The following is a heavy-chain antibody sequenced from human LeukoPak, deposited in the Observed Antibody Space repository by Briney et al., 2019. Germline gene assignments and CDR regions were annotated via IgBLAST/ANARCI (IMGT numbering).Heavy chain of an antibody. V-gene: IGHV4-4*02. CDR3: ARGRYDSSGYYGMDV. CDR1: GGSVSSSKW. Sequence: SETLSLTCVVSGGSVSSSKWWSWVRQPPGKGLEWIGQVYHDGGTKYNPSLKSRVTISVDRSKNQFSLKLSSVTAADTAVYYCARGRYDSSGYYGMDVWGQGTTVTVSS. J-gene: IGHJ6*02. D-gene: IGHD3-22*01. CDR2: VYHDGGT.